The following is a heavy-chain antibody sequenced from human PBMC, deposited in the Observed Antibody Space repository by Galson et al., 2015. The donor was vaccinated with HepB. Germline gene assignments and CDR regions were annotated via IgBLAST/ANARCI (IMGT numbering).Heavy chain of an antibody. D-gene: IGHD3-16*01. CDR1: GFTFSGYA. Sequence: SLRLSCAASGFTFSGYAMSWVRQAPGKGLEWVSTISNSGDTTYDADSVKGRFTISRDNSKNTLSLQMSSLRAEDTAVYYCVFGYYFDYRGQGTLVTVSS. V-gene: IGHV3-23*01. J-gene: IGHJ4*02. CDR2: ISNSGDTT. CDR3: VFGYYFDY.